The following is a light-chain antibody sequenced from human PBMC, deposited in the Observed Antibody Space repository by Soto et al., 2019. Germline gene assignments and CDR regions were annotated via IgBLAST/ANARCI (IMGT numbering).Light chain of an antibody. CDR2: FAS. J-gene: IGKJ4*02. V-gene: IGKV3-15*01. CDR1: QTVSNN. Sequence: EIVMTQSPATLSVCPGEKATLSCMASQTVSNNLAWYQQKPGQAPRLLIYFASTRATGIPARFSGSGSGTEFTLTLSSLQSEDFAVYYCQQYNQWPLPFRGGTKAETK. CDR3: QQYNQWPLP.